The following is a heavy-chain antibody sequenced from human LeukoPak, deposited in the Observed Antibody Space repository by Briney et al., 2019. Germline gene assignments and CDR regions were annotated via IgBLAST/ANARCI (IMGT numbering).Heavy chain of an antibody. Sequence: PAETLSLTCSVSGYSISSGYYWGWIRQPPGKGLEWIGSIHHSGSTYYNPSLKSRVTTSVDTSNNQFSLKLSSVTAADTAVYYCARSVGWTTYYFDYWGQGTLVTVSS. CDR3: ARSVGWTTYYFDY. CDR2: IHHSGST. D-gene: IGHD1-14*01. CDR1: GYSISSGYY. J-gene: IGHJ4*02. V-gene: IGHV4-38-2*02.